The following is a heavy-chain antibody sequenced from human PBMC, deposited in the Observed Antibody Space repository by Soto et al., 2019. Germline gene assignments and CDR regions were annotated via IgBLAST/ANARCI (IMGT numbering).Heavy chain of an antibody. CDR3: AKDRPRQTSGYFFDY. J-gene: IGHJ4*02. CDR2: FSGSGGST. Sequence: GGSLRLSCAASGFTLSSNTMYLARRAPGQWLQWVAGFSGSGGSTYYEDSVKGRFYISRDNSKNTVSLHMNSLRAEDTPLYYCAKDRPRQTSGYFFDYWGQGTPVTVSS. CDR1: GFTLSSNT. D-gene: IGHD1-1*01. V-gene: IGHV3-23*01.